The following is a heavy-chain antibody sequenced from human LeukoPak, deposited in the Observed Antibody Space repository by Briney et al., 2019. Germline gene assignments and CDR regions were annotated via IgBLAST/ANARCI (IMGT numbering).Heavy chain of an antibody. D-gene: IGHD3-3*01. V-gene: IGHV4-4*02. CDR2: VHLDGRT. J-gene: IGHJ4*02. CDR1: GGSVINTNW. Sequence: PSGTLSHTCGVSGGSVINTNWWTWVRQPPGKGLEWIGEVHLDGRTNYNPSLESRLTMTVDVSENQVSLKLTSVTAADTAVYYCAREGGFYRPLEYSGQGTLVTVSS. CDR3: AREGGFYRPLEY.